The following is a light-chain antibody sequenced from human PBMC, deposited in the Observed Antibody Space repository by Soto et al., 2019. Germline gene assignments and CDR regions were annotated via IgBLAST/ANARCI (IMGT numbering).Light chain of an antibody. Sequence: QSALTQPRSVSGSPGQSITISCTGTSSDVGGYKFVCWYQQHPGKAPKLMIYDVSRRPSGVPDRFSGSKSGNTASLTISGLQAEDEADYYCSSYAGTSVVFGGGTKLTVL. CDR1: SSDVGGYKF. CDR2: DVS. J-gene: IGLJ2*01. V-gene: IGLV2-11*01. CDR3: SSYAGTSVV.